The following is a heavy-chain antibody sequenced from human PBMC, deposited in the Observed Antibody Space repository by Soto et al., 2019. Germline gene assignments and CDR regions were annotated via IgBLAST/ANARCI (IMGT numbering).Heavy chain of an antibody. D-gene: IGHD3-9*01. J-gene: IGHJ5*02. CDR3: ARASYFSEKTAYYAKSFKWFDP. V-gene: IGHV3-30*14. Sequence: QVQLLESGGGVVQSGRSLRLSCAASGFTFSGSEMHWVRQAPGKGLEWVAFISYDGDNKYYGDSVKGRFTVSRDNSRNTLHLQMDSLRPEDTAVYYCARASYFSEKTAYYAKSFKWFDPWGQGTLLTVSS. CDR2: ISYDGDNK. CDR1: GFTFSGSE.